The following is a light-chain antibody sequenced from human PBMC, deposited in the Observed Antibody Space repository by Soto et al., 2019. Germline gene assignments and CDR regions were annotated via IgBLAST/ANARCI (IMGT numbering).Light chain of an antibody. CDR3: QTWDTGIRV. Sequence: QSVLTQSPSASASLGASVKLTCTLSSGHSNYVIAWHQQQPEKGPRYLMKLNSDGSHSKGDGIPDRFSGSSSGAERYLTISGLQSEDEADYYCQTWDTGIRVFGGGTKVTV. V-gene: IGLV4-69*01. CDR1: SGHSNYV. J-gene: IGLJ2*01. CDR2: LNSDGSH.